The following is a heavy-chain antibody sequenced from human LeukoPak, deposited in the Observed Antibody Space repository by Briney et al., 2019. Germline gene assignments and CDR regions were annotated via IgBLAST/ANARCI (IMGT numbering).Heavy chain of an antibody. CDR3: AREGVDGVTANHYDY. V-gene: IGHV3-7*01. J-gene: IGHJ4*02. D-gene: IGHD3-10*01. CDR1: GFPLSSYW. Sequence: GGSLRLSCAATGFPLSSYWMTWVRQAPGKGLEWVANINKDGSAKYYVDSVKGRFTISRDNAKNSVYLQMNSLRAEDTAVYCCAREGVDGVTANHYDYWGQGSLVTVSS. CDR2: INKDGSAK.